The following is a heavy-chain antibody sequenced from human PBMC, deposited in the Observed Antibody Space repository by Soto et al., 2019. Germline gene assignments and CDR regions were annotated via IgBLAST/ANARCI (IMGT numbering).Heavy chain of an antibody. V-gene: IGHV1-18*01. D-gene: IGHD1-1*01. Sequence: ASVKVSCKASGYTFTSYGISWVRQAPGQGLEWMGWISAYNGNTNYAQKLQGRVTMTTDTSTSTAYMELRSLRSDDTAVYYCARDLESSLEWRLSDAFDIWGQGTMVTVSS. CDR2: ISAYNGNT. CDR3: ARDLESSLEWRLSDAFDI. J-gene: IGHJ3*02. CDR1: GYTFTSYG.